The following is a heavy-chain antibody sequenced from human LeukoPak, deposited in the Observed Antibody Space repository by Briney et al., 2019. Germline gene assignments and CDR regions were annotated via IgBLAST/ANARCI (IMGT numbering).Heavy chain of an antibody. D-gene: IGHD3-22*01. CDR3: AKFKRASYYDSSGSTSPY. V-gene: IGHV3-11*01. Sequence: GGSLRLSCAASGFTFSDYYMSWIRQAPGKGLEWVSYISSSGSTIYYADSVKGRFTISRDNAKNSLYLQMNSLRAEDTAVYYCAKFKRASYYDSSGSTSPYWGQGTLVTVSS. J-gene: IGHJ4*02. CDR2: ISSSGSTI. CDR1: GFTFSDYY.